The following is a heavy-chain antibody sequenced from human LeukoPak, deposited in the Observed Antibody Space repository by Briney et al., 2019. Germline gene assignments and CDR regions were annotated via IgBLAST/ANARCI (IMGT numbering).Heavy chain of an antibody. V-gene: IGHV3-7*01. Sequence: GGSLRLSCAASGFTFSSYWMSWVRQAPGKGLEWVANTKQDGSEKYYVDSVKGRFTISRDNAKNSLYLQMNSLRAEDTAIYYCARENMYDSSDYYGWSGYYDHWGQGTLVTVSS. D-gene: IGHD3-22*01. CDR1: GFTFSSYW. J-gene: IGHJ4*02. CDR2: TKQDGSEK. CDR3: ARENMYDSSDYYGWSGYYDH.